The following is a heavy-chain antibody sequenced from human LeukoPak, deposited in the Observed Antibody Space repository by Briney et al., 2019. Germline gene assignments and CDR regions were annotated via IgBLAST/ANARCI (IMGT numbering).Heavy chain of an antibody. CDR2: IIPIFGTA. J-gene: IGHJ5*02. V-gene: IGHV1-69*13. CDR1: GGTFSSYA. CDR3: ARTSGDPAARGNWFDP. D-gene: IGHD2-2*01. Sequence: SVKVSCKASGGTFSSYAISWVRQAPGQGLEWMGGIIPIFGTANYAQKFQGRVTITADESTSTAYMELSSLRSEGTAVYYCARTSGDPAARGNWFDPWGQGTLVTVSS.